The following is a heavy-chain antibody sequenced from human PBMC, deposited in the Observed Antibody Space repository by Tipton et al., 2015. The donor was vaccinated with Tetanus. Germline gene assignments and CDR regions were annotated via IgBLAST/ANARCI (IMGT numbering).Heavy chain of an antibody. CDR2: ISWNSGNI. D-gene: IGHD2-15*01. J-gene: IGHJ6*02. V-gene: IGHV3-9*01. Sequence: SLRLSCAASGFTFDTYAMHWVRQPPGKGLEWVSGISWNSGNIGYADSVKGRFTISRDNAKNSLYLQMNSLRTEDTALYYCAKAPFCSGGSCYFYYGLDVWGQGTTVTVSS. CDR3: AKAPFCSGGSCYFYYGLDV. CDR1: GFTFDTYA.